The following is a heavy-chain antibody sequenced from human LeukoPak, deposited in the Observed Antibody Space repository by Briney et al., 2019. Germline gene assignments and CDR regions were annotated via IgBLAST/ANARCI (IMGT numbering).Heavy chain of an antibody. V-gene: IGHV3-23*01. CDR3: AFAPSLNYYYGMDV. J-gene: IGHJ6*02. CDR2: ISGSGGST. Sequence: GGSLRLSCTPSGFTFSSYAMSWVRQAPGKGLEWVSAISGSGGSTYYADSVKGRFTISRDNSKNTLYLQMNSLRAEDTAVYYCAFAPSLNYYYGMDVWGQGTTVTVSS. CDR1: GFTFSSYA.